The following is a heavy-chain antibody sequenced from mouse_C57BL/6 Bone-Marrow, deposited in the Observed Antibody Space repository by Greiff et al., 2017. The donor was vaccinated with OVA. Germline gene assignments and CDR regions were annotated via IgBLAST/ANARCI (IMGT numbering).Heavy chain of an antibody. Sequence: QVQLQQPGAELVKPGASVKLSCKASGYTFTSYWMQWVKQRPGQGLELIGEIDPSDSYTNYNQKFKGKATLTVDTSSSTAYMQLSSLTSEDSAVYYCAREGGYDGAYWGQGTLVTVSA. CDR3: AREGGYDGAY. V-gene: IGHV1-50*01. J-gene: IGHJ3*01. CDR2: IDPSDSYT. CDR1: GYTFTSYW. D-gene: IGHD2-2*01.